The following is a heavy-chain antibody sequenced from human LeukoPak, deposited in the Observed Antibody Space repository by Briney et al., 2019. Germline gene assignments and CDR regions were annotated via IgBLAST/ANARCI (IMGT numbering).Heavy chain of an antibody. CDR3: TGSFRYGDYRY. Sequence: GGSLRLSCAASGFTFSSYGMTWVRQGPGKGLVWVSRINSDGSSTSDADSVKGRFTISRDNGKNTLYLQMNSLRAEDTAVYYCTGSFRYGDYRYWGQGTLVTVSS. CDR1: GFTFSSYG. CDR2: INSDGSST. V-gene: IGHV3-74*01. D-gene: IGHD4-17*01. J-gene: IGHJ4*02.